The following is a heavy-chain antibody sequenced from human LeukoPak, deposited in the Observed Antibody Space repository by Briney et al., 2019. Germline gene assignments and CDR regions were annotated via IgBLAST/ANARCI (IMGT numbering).Heavy chain of an antibody. CDR3: ARERAVAGTGDWFDP. CDR2: IYHSGST. Sequence: SETLSLTCAVSGGSISSSNWWSWVRQPPGKGLEWIGEIYHSGSTNYNPSLKSRVTISVDTSKNQFSLKLSSVTAADTAVYYCARERAVAGTGDWFDPWGQGTLVTVSS. CDR1: GGSISSSNW. J-gene: IGHJ5*02. D-gene: IGHD6-19*01. V-gene: IGHV4-4*02.